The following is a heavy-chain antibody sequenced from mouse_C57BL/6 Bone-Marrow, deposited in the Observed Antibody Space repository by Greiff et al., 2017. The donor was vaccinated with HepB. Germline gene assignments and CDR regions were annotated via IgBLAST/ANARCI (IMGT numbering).Heavy chain of an antibody. CDR2: IDPSDSYT. CDR1: GYTLTSYW. CDR3: ARVFDS. V-gene: IGHV1-50*01. J-gene: IGHJ2*01. Sequence: QVQLQQPGAELVKPGASVKLSCKDSGYTLTSYWMQWVKQRPGQGLEWIGEIDPSDSYTNYNQKFKGKATLTVETSSSTAYMQLSSLTSEDSAVYYCARVFDSWRQGTTLTVSS.